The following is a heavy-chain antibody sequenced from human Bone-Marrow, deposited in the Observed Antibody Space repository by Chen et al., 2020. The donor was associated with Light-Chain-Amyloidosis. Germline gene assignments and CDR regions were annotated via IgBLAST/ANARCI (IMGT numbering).Heavy chain of an antibody. Sequence: GYTFPNYWIGWVRQMPGKGLEWMGVIYPDDSDARYSPSFEGQVTISADKSITTAYLQWRSLKASDTAMYYCARRRDGYPFDYWGQGTLVTVSS. CDR1: GYTFPNYW. CDR3: ARRRDGYPFDY. D-gene: IGHD5-12*01. V-gene: IGHV5-51*01. CDR2: IYPDDSDA. J-gene: IGHJ4*02.